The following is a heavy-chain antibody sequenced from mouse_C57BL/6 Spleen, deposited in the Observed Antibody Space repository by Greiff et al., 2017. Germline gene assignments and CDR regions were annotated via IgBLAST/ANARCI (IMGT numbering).Heavy chain of an antibody. V-gene: IGHV2-5*01. CDR3: AKKVGYYGSSYVDYAMDY. CDR1: GFSLTSYG. D-gene: IGHD1-1*01. J-gene: IGHJ4*01. Sequence: QVQLKESGPGLVQPSQSLSITCTVSGFSLTSYGVHWVRQSPGKGLEWLGVIWRGGSTDYNAAFMSRLSITKDNSKSQVFFKMNSLQADDTAIYYCAKKVGYYGSSYVDYAMDYWGQGTSVTVSS. CDR2: IWRGGST.